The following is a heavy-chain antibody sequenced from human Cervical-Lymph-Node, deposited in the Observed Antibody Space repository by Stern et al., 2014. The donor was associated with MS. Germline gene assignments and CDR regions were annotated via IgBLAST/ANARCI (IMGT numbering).Heavy chain of an antibody. CDR1: GFTFGDYS. Sequence: VQLVESGGGVVPPGKSLRLSCAASGFTFGDYSMHWVRQAPGKGLEWVATIYYDASNKYYAKYVEGRFAVSRDDSENTLYLHMSSLRAEDTALYYCARDRLRGVPIYYFDYWGQGNLVTVSS. V-gene: IGHV3-30*03. D-gene: IGHD3-16*01. J-gene: IGHJ4*02. CDR3: ARDRLRGVPIYYFDY. CDR2: IYYDASNK.